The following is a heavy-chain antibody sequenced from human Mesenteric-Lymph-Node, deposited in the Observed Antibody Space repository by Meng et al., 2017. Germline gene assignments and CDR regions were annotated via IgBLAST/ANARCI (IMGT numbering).Heavy chain of an antibody. J-gene: IGHJ4*02. V-gene: IGHV3-23*01. D-gene: IGHD3-10*01. CDR3: AKANVLLWFGPPSGFDY. Sequence: GESLKISCTASGFTFGDYAMSWVRQAPGKGLEWVSAISGSGGSTYYADSVKGRFTISRDNSKNTLYLQMNSLRAEDTAVYYCAKANVLLWFGPPSGFDYWGQGTLVTVSS. CDR2: ISGSGGST. CDR1: GFTFGDYA.